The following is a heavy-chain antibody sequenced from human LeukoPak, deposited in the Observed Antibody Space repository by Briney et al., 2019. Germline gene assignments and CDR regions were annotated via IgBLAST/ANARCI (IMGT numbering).Heavy chain of an antibody. CDR3: AREANDSSGYYPKHDAFDI. Sequence: GASVKVSCKASGYTFTGYYMHWVRQAPGQGLEWMGWINPNSGGTNYAQKFQGRVTMTRNTSISTANMELSRLRSDDTAVYYCAREANDSSGYYPKHDAFDIWGQGTMVTVSS. CDR2: INPNSGGT. CDR1: GYTFTGYY. J-gene: IGHJ3*02. V-gene: IGHV1-2*02. D-gene: IGHD3-22*01.